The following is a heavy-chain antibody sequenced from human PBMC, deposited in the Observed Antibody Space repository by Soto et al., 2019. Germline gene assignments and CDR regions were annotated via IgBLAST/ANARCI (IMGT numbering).Heavy chain of an antibody. D-gene: IGHD3-9*01. J-gene: IGHJ6*02. V-gene: IGHV3-53*01. Sequence: LRLSCAASGFTVGSNYMIWVRQAPGKGLEWVSVIYSEGTPYYADSVKGRFTISRENSNNTLYLHMNNLRAEDTAVYYCARSTYYDILTGSYYYYAMDVWGQGTTVTVSS. CDR2: IYSEGTP. CDR1: GFTVGSNY. CDR3: ARSTYYDILTGSYYYYAMDV.